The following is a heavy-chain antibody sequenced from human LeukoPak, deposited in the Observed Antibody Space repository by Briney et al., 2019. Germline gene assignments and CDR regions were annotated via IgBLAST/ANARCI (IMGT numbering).Heavy chain of an antibody. CDR3: ARDTVVPAALRGDAFDI. V-gene: IGHV3-21*01. D-gene: IGHD2-2*01. J-gene: IGHJ3*02. Sequence: PGGSLRLSCAASGFTFSSYSMNWVRQAPGKGLEWVSSISSSSSYIYYAYSVKGRFTISRDNAKNSLYLQMNSLRAEDTAVYYCARDTVVPAALRGDAFDIWGQGTMVTVSS. CDR1: GFTFSSYS. CDR2: ISSSSSYI.